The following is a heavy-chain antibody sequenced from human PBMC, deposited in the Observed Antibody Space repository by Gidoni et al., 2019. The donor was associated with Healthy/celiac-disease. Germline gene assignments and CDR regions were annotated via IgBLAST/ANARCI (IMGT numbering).Heavy chain of an antibody. V-gene: IGHV3-30*18. D-gene: IGHD5-18*01. J-gene: IGHJ6*02. CDR1: GFTFSSSG. Sequence: QVQLVESGGGVVQPGRSLRLSCAASGFTFSSSGMHWVRQAPGKGLEWVAVISYDGSNKYYADSVKGRFTISRDNSKNTLYLQMNSLRAEDTAVYYCAKGYSYGHIIYYYYYGMDVWGQGTTVTVSS. CDR2: ISYDGSNK. CDR3: AKGYSYGHIIYYYYYGMDV.